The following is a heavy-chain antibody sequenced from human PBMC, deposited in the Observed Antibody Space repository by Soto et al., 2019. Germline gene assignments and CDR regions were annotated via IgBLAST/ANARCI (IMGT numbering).Heavy chain of an antibody. CDR3: ATLNPVRYKYDLAFDY. J-gene: IGHJ4*02. Sequence: QVHLVQSGAEVKKPGASVKVSCKASGYTFTNYAMHWVSQAPGQRVEYMRWVNGGNGETKYSQKFQGTVTFTKDTSASPAYLELSSPRSEDTALYYCATLNPVRYKYDLAFDYWAQGTLVTVYS. V-gene: IGHV1-3*01. CDR2: VNGGNGET. D-gene: IGHD3-16*01. CDR1: GYTFTNYA.